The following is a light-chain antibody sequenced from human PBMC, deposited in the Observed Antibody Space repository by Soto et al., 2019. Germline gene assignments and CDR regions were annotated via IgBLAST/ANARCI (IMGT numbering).Light chain of an antibody. Sequence: EIVLTQSPGTLSLSPGERATLSCRASQSVSSSYLAWYQQKPGQAPRLLIYGASSRATGIPDRFSGSGSGTDFTLTISRLEPEDSAVHYCQQYGSSPPWTFGQGTKVEIK. CDR3: QQYGSSPPWT. CDR2: GAS. V-gene: IGKV3-20*01. CDR1: QSVSSSY. J-gene: IGKJ1*01.